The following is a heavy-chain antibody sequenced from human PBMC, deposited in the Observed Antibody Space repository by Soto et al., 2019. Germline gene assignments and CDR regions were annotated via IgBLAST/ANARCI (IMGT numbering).Heavy chain of an antibody. CDR1: GASFSSGKYY. J-gene: IGHJ2*01. D-gene: IGHD3-22*01. Sequence: XATLSLTYSVSGASFSSGKYYGSWIRQPPGKGLEWMGYIYYSGSTNYNPSLKSRVTISVETSKNQFSLKLSSVTAADTAVYYCARDRYYYDSSGYRWDWYFDLWGRGTLVTVSS. CDR3: ARDRYYYDSSGYRWDWYFDL. CDR2: IYYSGST. V-gene: IGHV4-61*01.